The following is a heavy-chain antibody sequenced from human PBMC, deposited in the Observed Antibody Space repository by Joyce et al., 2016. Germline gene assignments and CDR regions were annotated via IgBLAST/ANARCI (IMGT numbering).Heavy chain of an antibody. Sequence: QVHLVQSGAEVKKPGASVKVSCKASGYTFTRDGISWVRQGPGQVLELMGWISAYSGDTNYAHKFQCRLTMTTDTSTSTAYMELRSLRSDDTAVYFCAKDAYTSGPYYFDYWGQGTLVTVSS. J-gene: IGHJ4*02. CDR3: AKDAYTSGPYYFDY. V-gene: IGHV1-18*01. CDR1: GYTFTRDG. CDR2: ISAYSGDT. D-gene: IGHD6-19*01.